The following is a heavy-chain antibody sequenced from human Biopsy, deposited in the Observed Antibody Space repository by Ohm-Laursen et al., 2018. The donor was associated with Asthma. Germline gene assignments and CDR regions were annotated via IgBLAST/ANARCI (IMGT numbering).Heavy chain of an antibody. J-gene: IGHJ5*02. CDR1: GYTFTSNA. CDR3: AREVGATRYDP. CDR2: LNPVNGNT. Sequence: ASVKDSCKASGYTFTSNAIHWMRQAPGQSLEWMAWLNPVNGNTKYSQQFQGRVTITRDTSASTAYMELSSLTSEDTAVFYCAREVGATRYDPWGQGTLVTVSS. V-gene: IGHV1-3*01. D-gene: IGHD1-26*01.